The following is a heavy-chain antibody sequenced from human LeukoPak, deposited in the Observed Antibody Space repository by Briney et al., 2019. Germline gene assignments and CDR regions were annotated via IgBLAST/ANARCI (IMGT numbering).Heavy chain of an antibody. J-gene: IGHJ4*02. D-gene: IGHD3-16*01. CDR3: ARDVWGTSFRGKCHDY. V-gene: IGHV1-2*02. CDR2: INPNSGGT. CDR1: GYTFTDYY. Sequence: ASVKVSCKASGYTFTDYYMYWVRQPPAQGLEWMGWINPNSGGTKYAQKFEGRVTMTRDTSISTAYMELSRVTSDDTAVYYCARDVWGTSFRGKCHDYWGQGTLVTVSS.